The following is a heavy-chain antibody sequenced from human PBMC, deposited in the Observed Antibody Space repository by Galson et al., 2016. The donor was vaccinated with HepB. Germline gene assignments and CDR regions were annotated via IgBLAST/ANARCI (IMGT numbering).Heavy chain of an antibody. CDR1: GFTFRTYT. CDR2: ISGGGGST. Sequence: SLRLSCAASGFTFRTYTMSWVRQAPGKGLEWVSGISGGGGSTYYADSVKGRLPISRDNPKNMVYLQIHSLRVEDTAVYFCAKDRYCGGGACSWSYFDLWGPGIQVTVSS. J-gene: IGHJ4*02. D-gene: IGHD2-15*01. V-gene: IGHV3-23*01. CDR3: AKDRYCGGGACSWSYFDL.